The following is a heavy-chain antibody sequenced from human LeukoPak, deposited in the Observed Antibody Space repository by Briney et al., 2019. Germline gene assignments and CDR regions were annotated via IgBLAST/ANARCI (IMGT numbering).Heavy chain of an antibody. CDR2: ISSSSSTI. V-gene: IGHV3-48*01. CDR1: GFTFSSYS. Sequence: PGGSLRLSCAASGFTFSSYSMNWVRQAPGKGLEWVSYISSSSSTIYYADSVKGQFTISRDNAKNSLYLQMNSLRAEDTAVYYCARGDYYDSSGYYFGWGQGTLVTVSS. CDR3: ARGDYYDSSGYYFG. J-gene: IGHJ4*02. D-gene: IGHD3-22*01.